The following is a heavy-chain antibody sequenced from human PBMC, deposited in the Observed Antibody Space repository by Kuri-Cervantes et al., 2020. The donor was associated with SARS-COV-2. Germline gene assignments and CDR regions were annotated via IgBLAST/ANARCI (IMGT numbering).Heavy chain of an antibody. CDR3: VRDGDHWNFDY. D-gene: IGHD1-1*01. CDR1: GFTFSGHW. V-gene: IGHV3-74*01. CDR2: INPDGSYT. Sequence: GGSLRLSCAASGFTFSGHWIHWVRQAPGKGLVWFSRINPDGSYTNNADSVKGRFTLTRDNAKNMLSLQMNSLRAEDTAVYYCVRDGDHWNFDYWGQGTLVTVSS. J-gene: IGHJ4*02.